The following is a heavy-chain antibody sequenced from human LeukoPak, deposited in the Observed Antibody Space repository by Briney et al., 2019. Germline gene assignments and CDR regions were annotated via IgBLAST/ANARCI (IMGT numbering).Heavy chain of an antibody. V-gene: IGHV3-23*01. Sequence: GGSLRLSCAASGFTFSSYAMSWVRQAPGKGLEWVSGITASGTATYYADPVKGRFTISRDNSKHTLYLQMNSLRAEDTATYYCAKIGDYGSLLAFDYWGQGTLVTVSS. CDR2: ITASGTAT. J-gene: IGHJ4*02. CDR1: GFTFSSYA. D-gene: IGHD4-17*01. CDR3: AKIGDYGSLLAFDY.